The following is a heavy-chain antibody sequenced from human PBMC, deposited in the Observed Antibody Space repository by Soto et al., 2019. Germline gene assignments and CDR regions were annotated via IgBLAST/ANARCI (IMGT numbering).Heavy chain of an antibody. Sequence: PSETLSLTCTVSGGSISSGGYYWSWIRQHPGKGLEWIGYIYYSGSTYYNPSLKSRVTINPDTSKNQFSLQLNSVTPEDTAVYYCASAGGVTIFGVVVMALDYWGQGTSVTVSS. V-gene: IGHV4-31*03. CDR1: GGSISSGGYY. D-gene: IGHD3-3*01. CDR3: ASAGGVTIFGVVVMALDY. J-gene: IGHJ4*02. CDR2: IYYSGST.